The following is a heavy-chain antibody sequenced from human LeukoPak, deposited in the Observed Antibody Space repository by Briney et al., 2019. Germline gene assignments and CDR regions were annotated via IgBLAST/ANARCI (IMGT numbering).Heavy chain of an antibody. CDR1: GGSINSYY. Sequence: SETLSLTCTVSGGSINSYYWSWLRQPPGKGLECIGYIHYTGSTNYNPSLKSRVTISVDTSKSQFSLKLSSVTAADTAVYYCARDRYYYDSSGRARLDYWGQGTLVTVSS. CDR3: ARDRYYYDSSGRARLDY. CDR2: IHYTGST. D-gene: IGHD3-22*01. J-gene: IGHJ4*02. V-gene: IGHV4-59*12.